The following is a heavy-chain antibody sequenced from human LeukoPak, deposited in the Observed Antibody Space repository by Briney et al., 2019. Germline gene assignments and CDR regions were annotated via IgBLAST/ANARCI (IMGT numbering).Heavy chain of an antibody. CDR2: ISGSGGST. CDR3: AKDSSSGYYYVEYFQH. D-gene: IGHD3-22*01. V-gene: IGHV3-23*01. J-gene: IGHJ1*01. Sequence: GGSLRLSCAASGFTFSSYAMSWVRQAPGKGLEWVSAISGSGGSTYYADSVKGRFTISRDNSKNTLYLQMNSLRAEDTAVYYCAKDSSSGYYYVEYFQHWGQGTLVTVCS. CDR1: GFTFSSYA.